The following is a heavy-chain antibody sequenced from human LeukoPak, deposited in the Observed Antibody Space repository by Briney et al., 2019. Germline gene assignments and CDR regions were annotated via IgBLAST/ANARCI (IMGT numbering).Heavy chain of an antibody. CDR2: IFPSGGEI. D-gene: IGHD2-21*02. V-gene: IGHV3-23*01. J-gene: IGHJ4*02. CDR3: AREAYCGGDCYYFDY. CDR1: GFTFSTFA. Sequence: PGGSLRLSCEASGFTFSTFAMIWVRQPPGKGLEWVSSIFPSGGEIHYADSVKGRFTISRDNSKNTLYLQMNSLRAEDTAVYYCAREAYCGGDCYYFDYWGQGTLVTVSS.